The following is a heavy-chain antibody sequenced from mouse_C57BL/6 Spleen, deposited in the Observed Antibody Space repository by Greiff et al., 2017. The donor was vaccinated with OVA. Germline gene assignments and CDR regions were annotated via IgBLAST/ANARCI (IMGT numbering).Heavy chain of an antibody. CDR1: GYTFTSYW. J-gene: IGHJ4*01. Sequence: QVQLQQPGAELVRPGPSVKLSCKASGYTFTSYWMHWVKQRPGQGLEWIGVIDPSDSYTNYNQKFKGKATLTVDTSSSTAYMQLSSLTSEDSAVYYCARAIYDYGAMDYWGQGTSVTVSS. V-gene: IGHV1-59*01. CDR2: IDPSDSYT. D-gene: IGHD1-3*01. CDR3: ARAIYDYGAMDY.